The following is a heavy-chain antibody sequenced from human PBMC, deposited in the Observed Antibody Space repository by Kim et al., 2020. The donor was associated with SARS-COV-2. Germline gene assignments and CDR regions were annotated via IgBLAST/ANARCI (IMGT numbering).Heavy chain of an antibody. V-gene: IGHV1-2*02. CDR1: GYTFTDYY. D-gene: IGHD5-18*01. Sequence: ASVKVSCKASGYTFTDYYMHWVRQAPGQGLEWMGWINPNSGATKHAQKFQGRVTMTRDTSINTAYMELSSLRSEDTAVYYCARVRGYSYGPRVYYYYMDVWGKGTTVTVSS. CDR3: ARVRGYSYGPRVYYYYMDV. J-gene: IGHJ6*03. CDR2: INPNSGAT.